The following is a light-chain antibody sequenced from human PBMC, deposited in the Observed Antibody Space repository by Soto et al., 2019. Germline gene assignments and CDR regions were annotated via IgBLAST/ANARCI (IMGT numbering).Light chain of an antibody. CDR3: QQSYSTSWT. V-gene: IGKV1-39*01. CDR1: QTISSF. CDR2: AAS. J-gene: IGKJ1*01. Sequence: DSQMTQSPSSLSASVGDRVTITCRASQTISSFLNRYQHKPGKAPKLLIYAASSLQSGVPSRFSGSGSGTDFTLTITSLQPEDSPTYYSQQSYSTSWTFGQGTQVEIK.